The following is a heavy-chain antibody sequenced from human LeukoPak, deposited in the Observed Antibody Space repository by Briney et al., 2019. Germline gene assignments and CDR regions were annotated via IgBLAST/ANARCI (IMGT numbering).Heavy chain of an antibody. D-gene: IGHD3-22*01. CDR1: EFTFSTYS. V-gene: IGHV3-21*01. CDR3: ARGYYDSSGYYPYYFDY. J-gene: IGHJ4*02. CDR2: ISSGSTYI. Sequence: MSGGSLRLSCAASEFTFSTYSMNWVRQAPGKGLEWVSSISSGSTYIYYADSVKGRFTISRDNAKNSLYLQMNSLRAEDTAVYYCARGYYDSSGYYPYYFDYWGQGTLVTVSS.